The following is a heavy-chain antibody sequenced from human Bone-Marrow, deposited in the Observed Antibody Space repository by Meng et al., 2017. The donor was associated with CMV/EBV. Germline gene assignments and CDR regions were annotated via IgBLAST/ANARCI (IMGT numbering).Heavy chain of an antibody. CDR3: ARGGSSGHNWFDP. CDR2: IIPILGIA. V-gene: IGHV1-69*02. D-gene: IGHD6-6*01. J-gene: IGHJ5*02. Sequence: SVKVSCKASGGTFSSYTISWVRQAPGQGLEWMGRIIPILGIANYAQKFQGRVTITADKSTSTAYMELSSLRSEDTAVYYCARGGSSGHNWFDPCGQGTLVTASS. CDR1: GGTFSSYT.